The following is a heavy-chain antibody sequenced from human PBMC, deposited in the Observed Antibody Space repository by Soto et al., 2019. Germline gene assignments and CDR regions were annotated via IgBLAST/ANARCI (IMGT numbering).Heavy chain of an antibody. CDR2: IIPILGIA. Sequence: QVQLVQSGAEVKKPGSSVKVSCKASGGTFSSYTISWVRQAPGQGLEWMGRIIPILGIANYAQKFQGRVTITADKSTSTAYMELSSLRSEDTDVYYCARGRGYSGYDYGTDYWGQGTLVTVSS. D-gene: IGHD5-12*01. V-gene: IGHV1-69*02. J-gene: IGHJ4*02. CDR1: GGTFSSYT. CDR3: ARGRGYSGYDYGTDY.